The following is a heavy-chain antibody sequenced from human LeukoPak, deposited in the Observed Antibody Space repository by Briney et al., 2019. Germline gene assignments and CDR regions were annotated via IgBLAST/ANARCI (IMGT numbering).Heavy chain of an antibody. CDR3: ARSGGHTFES. Sequence: PGGSLRLSCAASGFTVSNNYMSWVRQAPGQGLDWVSTIYRSGTTHYADSVKGRFTISRDNSKNTLYLQMNSLRAEDTAVYFCARSGGHTFESWGQGTLVTVS. D-gene: IGHD3-16*01. J-gene: IGHJ5*01. CDR1: GFTVSNNY. V-gene: IGHV3-66*01. CDR2: IYRSGTT.